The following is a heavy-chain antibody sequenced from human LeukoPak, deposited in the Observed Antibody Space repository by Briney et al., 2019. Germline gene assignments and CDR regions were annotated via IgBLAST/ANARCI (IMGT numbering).Heavy chain of an antibody. CDR2: ISAYNGNT. CDR3: ARDWAVVTAYYHGMDV. CDR1: GYTFTSYG. Sequence: ASVKVSCKASGYTFTSYGISWVRQAPGQGLEWMGWISAYNGNTNYAQKLQGRVTMTTDTSTSTAYMELRSLRSDDTAVYYCARDWAVVTAYYHGMDVWGQGTTVTVSS. D-gene: IGHD2-21*02. V-gene: IGHV1-18*01. J-gene: IGHJ6*02.